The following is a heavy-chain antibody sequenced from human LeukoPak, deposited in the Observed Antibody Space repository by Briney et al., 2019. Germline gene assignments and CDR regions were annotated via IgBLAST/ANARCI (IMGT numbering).Heavy chain of an antibody. CDR3: ARSLGEAGTFDY. CDR2: IILIFGTA. CDR1: GGTFSSYA. V-gene: IGHV1-69*13. Sequence: SVKVSCKASGGTFSSYAISWVRQAHGQGIEWMGGIILIFGTANYAQKLQGRVPLTADESKSKAYMELRSLRSEDTAVYYCARSLGEAGTFDYWGQGTLVTVSS. D-gene: IGHD6-19*01. J-gene: IGHJ4*02.